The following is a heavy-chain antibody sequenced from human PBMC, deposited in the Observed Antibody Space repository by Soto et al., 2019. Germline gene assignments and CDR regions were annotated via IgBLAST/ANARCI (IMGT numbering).Heavy chain of an antibody. J-gene: IGHJ3*01. CDR1: GLTVSGKKY. Sequence: DVQLVESGGGLIQPGESLRLSCAAFGLTVSGKKYVAWVRQAPGKGLEWVSALYDVDGTYYADSLKGRFTTSTDSSKTTVYPQMNDLRPDDTAVYYCATWHEREHAYDVWGQGTTVTVSS. V-gene: IGHV3-53*01. CDR3: ATWHEREHAYDV. CDR2: LYDVDGT. D-gene: IGHD1-1*01.